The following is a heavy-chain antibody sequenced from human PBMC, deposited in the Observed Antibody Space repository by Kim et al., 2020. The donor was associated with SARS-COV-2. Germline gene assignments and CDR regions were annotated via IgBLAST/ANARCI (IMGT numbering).Heavy chain of an antibody. D-gene: IGHD3-10*01. CDR1: GFTFSSYD. CDR3: ARGQTYYYGSGSFYSNWFDP. Sequence: GGSLRLSCAASGFTFSSYDMHWVRQATGKGLEWVSAIVTAGDTYYPGSVKGRFTISRENAKNSLYLQMNSLRAGDTAVYYCARGQTYYYGSGSFYSNWFDPGGQGTLVTVSS. CDR2: IVTAGDT. J-gene: IGHJ5*02. V-gene: IGHV3-13*04.